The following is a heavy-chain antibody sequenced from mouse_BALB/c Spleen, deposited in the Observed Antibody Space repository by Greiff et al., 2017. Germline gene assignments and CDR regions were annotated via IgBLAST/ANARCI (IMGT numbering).Heavy chain of an antibody. CDR3: AKIWDGYFDV. J-gene: IGHJ1*01. CDR1: GYSFTSYW. V-gene: IGHV1-61*01. D-gene: IGHD4-1*01. CDR2: INPSDSET. Sequence: VQLQQPGAELVRPGASVKLSCKASGYSFTSYWMTWVKQRPGQGLEWIGMINPSDSETRLNQKFKDKATLTVDKSSSTAYMQLSSPTSEDSAVYYCAKIWDGYFDVWGAGTTVTVSS.